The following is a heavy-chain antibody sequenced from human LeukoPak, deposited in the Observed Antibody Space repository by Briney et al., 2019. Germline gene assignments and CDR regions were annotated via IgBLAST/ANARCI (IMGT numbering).Heavy chain of an antibody. V-gene: IGHV4-34*01. CDR1: GGSFSGYY. CDR3: ARGPQTYYDILTGLSF. CDR2: INHSGST. Sequence: PSETLSLTCAVYGGSFSGYYWSWLRQPPGKGLEWIGEINHSGSTNYNPSLKSRVTISGDTSKKQFSLKLSSVTAADTAVYYCARGPQTYYDILTGLSFWGQGTLVTVSP. J-gene: IGHJ4*02. D-gene: IGHD3-9*01.